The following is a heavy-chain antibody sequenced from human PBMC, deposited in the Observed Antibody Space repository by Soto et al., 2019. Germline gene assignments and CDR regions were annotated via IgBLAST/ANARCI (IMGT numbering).Heavy chain of an antibody. D-gene: IGHD3-3*01. V-gene: IGHV4-59*01. CDR1: GGSISSYY. CDR2: IYYSGST. CDR3: VGGPPFWSGYDSVPAYFDY. J-gene: IGHJ4*02. Sequence: PSETLSLTCTVSGGSISSYYWSWIRQPPGKGLEWIGYIYYSGSTNYNPSLKSRVTISVDTSKNQFSLKLSSVTAADTAVYYCVGGPPFWSGYDSVPAYFDYWGQVTLVTVSS.